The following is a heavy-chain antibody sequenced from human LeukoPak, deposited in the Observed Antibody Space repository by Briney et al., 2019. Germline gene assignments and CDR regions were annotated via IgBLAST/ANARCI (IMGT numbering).Heavy chain of an antibody. J-gene: IGHJ3*02. D-gene: IGHD6-19*01. CDR1: GYSFTSYW. CDR2: IYPGDSDT. V-gene: IGHV5-51*01. CDR3: ARLLFYSSGWFDAFDI. Sequence: KPGESLKISCKGSGYSFTSYWIGWVRQMPGKGLEWMGIIYPGDSDTRYSPSFQGQVTISADKSISTAYLQWSSLKASDTAMYYCARLLFYSSGWFDAFDIWGQGTMVTVSS.